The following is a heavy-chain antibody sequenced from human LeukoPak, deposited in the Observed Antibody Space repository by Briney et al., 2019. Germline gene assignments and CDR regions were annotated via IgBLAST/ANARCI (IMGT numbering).Heavy chain of an antibody. CDR2: IYYSGST. V-gene: IGHV4-59*11. D-gene: IGHD6-19*01. J-gene: IGHJ4*02. CDR1: GGSISSHY. CDR3: ARVTDSSGWYFDY. Sequence: PSETLSLTCTVSGGSISSHYWSWIRQPPGKGLEWIGYIYYSGSTNYNPSLNSRVTISVDTSKNQFSLKLSSVTAADTALYYCARVTDSSGWYFDYWGQGTLVTVS.